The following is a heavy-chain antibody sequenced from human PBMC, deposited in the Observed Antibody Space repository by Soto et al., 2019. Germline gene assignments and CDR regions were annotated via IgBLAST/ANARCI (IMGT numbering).Heavy chain of an antibody. D-gene: IGHD2-2*01. Sequence: GGSLRLSCAASGFTFSSYAMSWVRQAPGKGLEWVSVISGSGGRTYYADSVKGRFTISRDNSQNTLYLQMNSLRAEDTAVYYCAKPNLDCSTTSCYDYWGQGTLVTVSS. CDR3: AKPNLDCSTTSCYDY. J-gene: IGHJ4*02. CDR1: GFTFSSYA. V-gene: IGHV3-23*01. CDR2: ISGSGGRT.